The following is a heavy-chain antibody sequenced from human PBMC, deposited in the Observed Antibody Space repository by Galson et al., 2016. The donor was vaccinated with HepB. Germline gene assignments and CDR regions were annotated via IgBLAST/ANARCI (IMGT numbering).Heavy chain of an antibody. J-gene: IGHJ4*02. CDR1: GFTFSSYG. D-gene: IGHD6-19*01. CDR2: ISFDESNK. V-gene: IGHV3-30*18. CDR3: AKDREYSTGWYDPDY. Sequence: SLRLSCAASGFTFSSYGMHWVRQAPGKGLEWVAVISFDESNKYYADSVKGRFTISRDNSKNTLCLQMNSLRAEDTAVYYCAKDREYSTGWYDPDYWGQGTLVTVSS.